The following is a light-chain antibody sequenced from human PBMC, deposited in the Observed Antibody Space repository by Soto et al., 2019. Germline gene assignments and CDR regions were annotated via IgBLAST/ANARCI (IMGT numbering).Light chain of an antibody. CDR3: QKYNTWPLT. CDR1: QSVGSN. V-gene: IGKV3-15*01. J-gene: IGKJ4*01. CDR2: GAS. Sequence: EIVMTQSPATLSVSPGESATLSCRASQSVGSNLAWYQQKPGQAPRLLIYGASTRATDIPARFSGRGSGTEFTLTISSLQSEDVAVYYCQKYNTWPLTFGGGTKLEI.